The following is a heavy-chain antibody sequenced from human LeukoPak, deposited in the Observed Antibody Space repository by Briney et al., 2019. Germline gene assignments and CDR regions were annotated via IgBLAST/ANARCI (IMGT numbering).Heavy chain of an antibody. CDR1: GFTFSSYA. CDR3: ARGYNQFDY. D-gene: IGHD5-24*01. V-gene: IGHV3-30*04. Sequence: GRSLRLSCAASGFTFSSYAMHWVRQAPGKGLEWVAVISYDGSNKYYADSVKGRFTISRDNAKNSLYLQMNSLRAEDTAVYYCARGYNQFDYWGQGTLVTVSS. CDR2: ISYDGSNK. J-gene: IGHJ4*02.